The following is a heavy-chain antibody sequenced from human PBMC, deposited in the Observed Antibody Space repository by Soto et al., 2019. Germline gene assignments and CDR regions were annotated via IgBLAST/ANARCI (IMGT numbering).Heavy chain of an antibody. D-gene: IGHD3-22*01. Sequence: RSCAASGFTFSSYRMHWVRQAPRKGLVWVSRINSDGSSTSYADSVKGRFTISRDNAKNTLYLQMNSLRAEDTAVYYCARVEAGYYDSSGYYHAGAFDIWGQGTMVT. CDR1: GFTFSSYR. CDR3: ARVEAGYYDSSGYYHAGAFDI. J-gene: IGHJ3*02. V-gene: IGHV3-74*01. CDR2: INSDGSST.